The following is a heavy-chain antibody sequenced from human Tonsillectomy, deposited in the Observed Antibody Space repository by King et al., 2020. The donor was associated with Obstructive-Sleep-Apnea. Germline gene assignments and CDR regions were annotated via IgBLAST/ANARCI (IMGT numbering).Heavy chain of an antibody. CDR1: GYSFTSYW. D-gene: IGHD1-26*01. V-gene: IGHV5-10-1*01. J-gene: IGHJ4*02. Sequence: QLVQSGAEVKKPGESLRISCKGSGYSFTSYWISWGRQMPGKGLEWMGRIDPSDSYTNYSPSFQGHVTISADKSISTAYLQWRSPKASDTAMYYCARESEWELGIGYWGQGTLVTVSS. CDR2: IDPSDSYT. CDR3: ARESEWELGIGY.